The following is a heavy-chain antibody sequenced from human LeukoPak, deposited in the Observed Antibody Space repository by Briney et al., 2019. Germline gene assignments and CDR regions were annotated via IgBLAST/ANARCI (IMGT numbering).Heavy chain of an antibody. J-gene: IGHJ6*03. V-gene: IGHV3-48*01. D-gene: IGHD2-2*01. CDR3: ARTARGDIVVNYYYYYYMDV. CDR2: ISSSSSTI. Sequence: GGSLRLSCAASGFTFSSYSMNWVRQAPGKGLEWVSYISSSSSTIYYADSVKGRFTISRDNAKNSLYLQMNSLRAEDTAVYYCARTARGDIVVNYYYYYYMDVWGKGTTVTVSS. CDR1: GFTFSSYS.